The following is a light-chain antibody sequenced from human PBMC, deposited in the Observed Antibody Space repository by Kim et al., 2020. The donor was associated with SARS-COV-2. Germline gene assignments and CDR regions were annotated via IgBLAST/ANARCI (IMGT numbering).Light chain of an antibody. CDR3: QQSYGTPRT. V-gene: IGKV1-39*01. CDR1: IGTS. CDR2: GAF. J-gene: IGKJ1*01. Sequence: IGTSLNWYQQKAGQAPELLLFGAFSLQSGVPSRFSGSGSGTDFTLTINSLQPEDFATYYCQQSYGTPRTFGQGTKVDIK.